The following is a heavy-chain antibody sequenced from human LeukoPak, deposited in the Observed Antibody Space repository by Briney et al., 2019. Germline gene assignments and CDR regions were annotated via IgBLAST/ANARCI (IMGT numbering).Heavy chain of an antibody. Sequence: PSETLSLTCAVSGGSISSGGYSWSWIRQPPGKGLEWIGYIYYSGSTYYNPSLKSRVTISVDTSKNQFSLKLSSVTAADTAVYYCARAIWFGEFSDFDYWGQGTLVTVSS. V-gene: IGHV4-30-4*07. CDR3: ARAIWFGEFSDFDY. CDR1: GGSISSGGYS. J-gene: IGHJ4*02. CDR2: IYYSGST. D-gene: IGHD3-10*01.